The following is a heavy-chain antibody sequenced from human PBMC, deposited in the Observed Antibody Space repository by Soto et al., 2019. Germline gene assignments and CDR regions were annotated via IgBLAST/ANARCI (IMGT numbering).Heavy chain of an antibody. Sequence: PSETLSVTCTVSGDSIGSYFWRWIRQPPGKGLEWIGYIYHGVTTNYNPSLRTRPAISVDTSKSQLSLNMGSVTAADTAVYYCAGVPRDYWPLLSSDYWCPGILVTVSS. CDR3: AGVPRDYWPLLSSDY. V-gene: IGHV4-59*01. D-gene: IGHD2-8*02. CDR1: GDSIGSYF. CDR2: IYHGVTT. J-gene: IGHJ4*02.